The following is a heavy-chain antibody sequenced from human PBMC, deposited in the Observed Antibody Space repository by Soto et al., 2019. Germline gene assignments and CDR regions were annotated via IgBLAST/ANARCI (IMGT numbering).Heavy chain of an antibody. J-gene: IGHJ4*02. CDR3: ARVARVGSGWYIGPFDY. Sequence: QVQLVESGGGLVKPGGSLRLSCAASGFTFSDYYMSWIRQAPGKGLEWVSYISSSGSTIYYADSVKGRFTISRDNAKNSLNLQMNSLRAKDTAVYYWARVARVGSGWYIGPFDYWGQGTLVTVSS. D-gene: IGHD6-19*01. V-gene: IGHV3-11*01. CDR1: GFTFSDYY. CDR2: ISSSGSTI.